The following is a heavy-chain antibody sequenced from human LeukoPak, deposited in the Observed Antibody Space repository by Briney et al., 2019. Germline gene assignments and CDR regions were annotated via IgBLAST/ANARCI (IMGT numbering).Heavy chain of an antibody. V-gene: IGHV3-7*01. CDR2: INEDGSEK. Sequence: GGSLRLSCAASGFTFSTYWISWVRQAPGKGLEWVANINEDGSEKYYVDSVRGRFTISRDNAKNSLYLQMNILRPEDTAVFYCLSGPGHCGQGTLVTVSS. CDR1: GFTFSTYW. J-gene: IGHJ4*02. CDR3: LSGPGH.